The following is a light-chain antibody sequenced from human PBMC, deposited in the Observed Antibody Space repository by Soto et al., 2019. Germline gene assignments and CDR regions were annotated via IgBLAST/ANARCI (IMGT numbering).Light chain of an antibody. CDR3: CSYAGSYTWV. V-gene: IGLV2-11*01. J-gene: IGLJ3*02. CDR1: RSGVGGYAY. CDR2: DVS. Sequence: QSALTQPRSVSGSPGQSVTISCTGTRSGVGGYAYISWYQQHPGIVPKLIIYDVSKRPSGVPDRFSGSKSGNSASLPISVLQAEEEADYYCCSYAGSYTWVFGGGTKLTVL.